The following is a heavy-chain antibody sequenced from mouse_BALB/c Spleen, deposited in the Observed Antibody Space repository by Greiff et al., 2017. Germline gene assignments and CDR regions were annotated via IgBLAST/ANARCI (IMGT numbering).Heavy chain of an antibody. CDR1: GFNIKDTY. CDR2: IDPANGNT. Sequence: VHVKQSGAELVKPGASVKLSCTASGFNIKDTYMHWVKQRPEQGLEWIGRIDPANGNTKYDPKFQGKATITADTSSNTAYLQLSSLTSEDTAVYYCARGDGSSYAMDYWGQGTSVTVSS. D-gene: IGHD1-1*01. J-gene: IGHJ4*01. V-gene: IGHV14-3*02. CDR3: ARGDGSSYAMDY.